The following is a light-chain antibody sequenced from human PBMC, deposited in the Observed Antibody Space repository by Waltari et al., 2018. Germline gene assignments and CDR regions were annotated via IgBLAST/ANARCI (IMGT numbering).Light chain of an antibody. CDR2: KDT. Sequence: SYELTQPPSVSVSPGQTARITCSGDALPNQYAYWYQQKSVQAPVVIIYKDTERPSGIPERFSGSTSGKIVTLTISGVQAEDEADYYCQSADSSSKFQVFGGGTKLTVL. J-gene: IGLJ2*01. CDR1: ALPNQY. V-gene: IGLV3-25*03. CDR3: QSADSSSKFQV.